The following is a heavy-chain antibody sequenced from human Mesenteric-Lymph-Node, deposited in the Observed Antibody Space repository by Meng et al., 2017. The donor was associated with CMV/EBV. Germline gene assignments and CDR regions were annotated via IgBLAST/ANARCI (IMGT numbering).Heavy chain of an antibody. CDR2: IYYSGST. V-gene: IGHV4-59*01. CDR1: GGSFSGDY. CDR3: ARDRLAAAGDYYYGMDV. J-gene: IGHJ6*02. Sequence: SETLSLTCAVYGGSFSGDYWNWIRQPPGKGLEWIGYIYYSGSTNYNPSLKSRVTISVDTSKNQFSLKLSSVTAADTAVYYCARDRLAAAGDYYYGMDVWGQGTTVTVSS. D-gene: IGHD6-13*01.